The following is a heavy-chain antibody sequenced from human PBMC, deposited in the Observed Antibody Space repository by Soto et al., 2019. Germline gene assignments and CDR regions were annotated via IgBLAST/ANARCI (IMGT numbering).Heavy chain of an antibody. D-gene: IGHD1-26*01. V-gene: IGHV1-3*01. J-gene: IGHJ4*02. CDR2: INAGNGNT. CDR3: ARDRVGATPGFDY. CDR1: GYTFTSYA. Sequence: ASVKVSCKASGYTFTSYAMHWVRQAPGQRLEWMGWINAGNGNTKYSQKFQGRVTITRDTSASTAYMELSSLRSEDTAVYYCARDRVGATPGFDYWGQGTLVTVSS.